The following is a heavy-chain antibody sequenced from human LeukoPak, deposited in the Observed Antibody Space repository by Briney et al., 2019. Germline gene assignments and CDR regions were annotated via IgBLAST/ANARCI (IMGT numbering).Heavy chain of an antibody. V-gene: IGHV1-69*04. Sequence: SVKVSCKASGGTFSSYAISWVRQAPGQGLEWMGRIIPILGIANYAQKFQGRVTITADKSTSTAYMELSSLRSEDTAVYYCATGGRITMIVVGGFDYWGQGTLVTVSS. CDR3: ATGGRITMIVVGGFDY. CDR2: IIPILGIA. D-gene: IGHD3-22*01. CDR1: GGTFSSYA. J-gene: IGHJ4*02.